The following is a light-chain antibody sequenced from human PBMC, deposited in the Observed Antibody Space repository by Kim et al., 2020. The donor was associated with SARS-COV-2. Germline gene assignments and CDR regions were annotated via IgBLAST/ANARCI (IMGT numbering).Light chain of an antibody. CDR3: QAWDSSTVV. CDR1: KLGDKY. V-gene: IGLV3-1*01. J-gene: IGLJ2*01. CDR2: QDS. Sequence: SYELTQPPSVSVSPGQTASITCSGDKLGDKYACWSQQKPGQSPVLVIYQDSKRPSGIPERFSGSNSGNTATLTISGTQAMDEADSSCQAWDSSTVVFGGGTQLTVL.